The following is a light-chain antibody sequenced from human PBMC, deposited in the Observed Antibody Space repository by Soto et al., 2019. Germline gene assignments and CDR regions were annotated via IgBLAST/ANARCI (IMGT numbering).Light chain of an antibody. V-gene: IGKV1-39*01. J-gene: IGKJ1*01. CDR2: AAT. CDR1: QSISSY. Sequence: DIQMTQSPSSLSASVGDRVTITCRASQSISSYLHWYQQRAGTAPKVLISAATKLQSGVPSRFSGRGSGTDFTLTISNLQPEDSATYFCQQGYNTFWTFGRGTKVDIK. CDR3: QQGYNTFWT.